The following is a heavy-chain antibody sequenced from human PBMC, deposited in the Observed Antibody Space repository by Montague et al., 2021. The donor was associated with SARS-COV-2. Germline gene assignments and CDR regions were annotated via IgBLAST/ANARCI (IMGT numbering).Heavy chain of an antibody. J-gene: IGHJ4*02. CDR2: IYYAGST. V-gene: IGHV4-59*08. Sequence: SETLSLTCTVSGGSISSYYWSWIRQPPGKGLEWIGYIYYAGSTNYNPSLRGRVTISVDTSKKQFSLKLNSVTAADTAVYYCASGYDSSGYYVFWGQGTLVTVSS. CDR1: GGSISSYY. CDR3: ASGYDSSGYYVF. D-gene: IGHD3-22*01.